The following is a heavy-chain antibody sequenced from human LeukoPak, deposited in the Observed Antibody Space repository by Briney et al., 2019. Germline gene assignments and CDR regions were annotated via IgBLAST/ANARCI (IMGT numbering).Heavy chain of an antibody. CDR2: INHGGST. CDR3: ARLTPGVVN. J-gene: IGHJ1*01. V-gene: IGHV4-34*01. D-gene: IGHD3-22*01. CDR1: GGSFSGYY. Sequence: SETLSLTCAVYGGSFSGYYWSWIRQPPGKGLEWIGEINHGGSTNYNPSLKSRVTISVDTSKNQFSLKVSSVTAADTAVYYCARLTPGVVNWGQGTLVTVSP.